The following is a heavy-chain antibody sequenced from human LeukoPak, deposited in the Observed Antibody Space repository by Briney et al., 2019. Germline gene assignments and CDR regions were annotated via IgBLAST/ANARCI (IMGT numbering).Heavy chain of an antibody. J-gene: IGHJ5*02. CDR2: IYYSGST. Sequence: PSETLSLTCTVSGGSISSSSYYWGWIRQPPGKGLEWIGSIYYSGSTYYNPSLKSRVTISVDTSKNQFSLKLSSVTAADTAVYYCARGTDDYVWGSYRYLNWFDPWGQGTLVTVSS. V-gene: IGHV4-39*07. D-gene: IGHD3-16*02. CDR3: ARGTDDYVWGSYRYLNWFDP. CDR1: GGSISSSSYY.